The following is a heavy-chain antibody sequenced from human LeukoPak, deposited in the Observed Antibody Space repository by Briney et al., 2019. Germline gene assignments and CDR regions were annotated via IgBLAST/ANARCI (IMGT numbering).Heavy chain of an antibody. Sequence: GASVKVSCKASGGTFSSYAISWVRQAPGQGLEWMGRIIPILGIANYAQKFQGRVTITADKSTSTAYRELSSLRSEDTAVYYCARDRGHIYGDYRWGADYWGQGTLVTVSS. CDR1: GGTFSSYA. CDR2: IIPILGIA. CDR3: ARDRGHIYGDYRWGADY. J-gene: IGHJ4*02. D-gene: IGHD4-17*01. V-gene: IGHV1-69*04.